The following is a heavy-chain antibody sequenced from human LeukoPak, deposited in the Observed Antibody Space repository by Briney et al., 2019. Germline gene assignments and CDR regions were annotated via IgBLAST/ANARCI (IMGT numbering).Heavy chain of an antibody. CDR2: IYPDDSDT. V-gene: IGHV5-51*01. D-gene: IGHD3-10*01. Sequence: GESLKISCETSGYSFTTYWIGWGRQMPGTGLGWVGAIYPDDSDTRYSPSFQGQVAISADNSVRTAYLQWSSLKASDTAMYYCARQRGASGSINWLGPWGQGTLVTVSS. J-gene: IGHJ5*02. CDR1: GYSFTTYW. CDR3: ARQRGASGSINWLGP.